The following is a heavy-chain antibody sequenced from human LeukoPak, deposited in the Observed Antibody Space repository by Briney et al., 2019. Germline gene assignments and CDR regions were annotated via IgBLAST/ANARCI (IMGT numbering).Heavy chain of an antibody. V-gene: IGHV4-30-2*01. J-gene: IGHJ4*02. D-gene: IGHD3-22*01. CDR1: GGSISSGGYS. CDR2: IYHSGST. CDR3: ARGSSGYYGY. Sequence: SQTLSLTCAVSGGSISSGGYSWSWIRQPPGKGLEWIGYIYHSGSTYYNPPLKSRVTISVDRSKNQFSLKLSSVTAADTAVYYCARGSSGYYGYWGQGTLVTVSS.